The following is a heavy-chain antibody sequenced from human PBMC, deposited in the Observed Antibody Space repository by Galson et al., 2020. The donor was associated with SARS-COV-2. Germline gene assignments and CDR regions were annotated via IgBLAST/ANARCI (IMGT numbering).Heavy chain of an antibody. CDR2: VSFDGSNK. J-gene: IGHJ4*02. V-gene: IGHV3-30-3*01. Sequence: TGGSLRLSCGASGFIFSNYAMHWVRQAPGKGLEWVAVVSFDGSNKYYADSVRGRFTISRDNSKNTFYLQMNSLRAEDTAVYYCARDPPGDSSSILDYWGQGTLVTVSS. CDR3: ARDPPGDSSSILDY. CDR1: GFIFSNYA. D-gene: IGHD6-6*01.